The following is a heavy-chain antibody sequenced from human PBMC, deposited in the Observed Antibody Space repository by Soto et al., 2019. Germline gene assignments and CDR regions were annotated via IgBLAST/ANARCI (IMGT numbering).Heavy chain of an antibody. Sequence: SETQSLTCPVSGGSISSYYLSWIRQPPGKGLEWIGYIYYSGSTTYNPSLKSRVTISVDTSKNQFSLRLSSVTAADTAVYYCARLATFWSGYSSYYYYMDVWGKGTTVTVSS. J-gene: IGHJ6*03. CDR2: IYYSGST. V-gene: IGHV4-59*08. D-gene: IGHD3-3*01. CDR3: ARLATFWSGYSSYYYYMDV. CDR1: GGSISSYY.